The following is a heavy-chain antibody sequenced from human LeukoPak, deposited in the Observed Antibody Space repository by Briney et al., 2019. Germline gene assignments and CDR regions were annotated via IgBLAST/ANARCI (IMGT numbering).Heavy chain of an antibody. Sequence: GESLQISCKGSGYSFTSYWIGWVRQMPGKGLEWMGIIYPGDSDTRYSPSFQGQVTISADKSISTAYLQWSSLKASDTAMYYCARGGGSYYDFWSGYQAWFDPWGQGTLVTVSS. CDR1: GYSFTSYW. D-gene: IGHD3-3*01. V-gene: IGHV5-51*01. CDR3: ARGGGSYYDFWSGYQAWFDP. CDR2: IYPGDSDT. J-gene: IGHJ5*02.